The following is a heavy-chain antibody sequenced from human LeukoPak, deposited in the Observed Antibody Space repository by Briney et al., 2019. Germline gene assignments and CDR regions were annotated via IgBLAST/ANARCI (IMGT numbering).Heavy chain of an antibody. CDR2: ISSSSSYI. V-gene: IGHV3-21*01. D-gene: IGHD3-10*01. J-gene: IGHJ3*02. CDR3: ARDGETSDAFDI. CDR1: GFTFSSYS. Sequence: GSLRLSCAASGFTFSSYSMNWVRQAPGKGLEWVSSISSSSSYIYYADSVKGRFTISRDNAKNSLYLQMNSLRAEDTAVYYCARDGETSDAFDIWGQGTMVTVSS.